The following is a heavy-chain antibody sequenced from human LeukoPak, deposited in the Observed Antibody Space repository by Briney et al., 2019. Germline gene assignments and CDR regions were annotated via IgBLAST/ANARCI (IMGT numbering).Heavy chain of an antibody. V-gene: IGHV3-21*01. CDR1: GFTFSSYS. D-gene: IGHD6-13*01. CDR2: ISSSSSYI. Sequence: PGGFLRLSCAASGFTFSSYSMNWVRQAPGKGLEWVSSISSSSSYIYYADSVKGRFTISRDNAKNSLYLQMNSLRAEDTAVYYCARDEQQLGDYFDYWGQGTLVTVSS. J-gene: IGHJ4*02. CDR3: ARDEQQLGDYFDY.